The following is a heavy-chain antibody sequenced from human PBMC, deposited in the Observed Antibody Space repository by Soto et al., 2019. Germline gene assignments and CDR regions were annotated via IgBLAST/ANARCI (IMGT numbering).Heavy chain of an antibody. D-gene: IGHD1-26*01. CDR1: GFIFSSYG. Sequence: QVQLVESGGGVVQPGRSLRLSCAASGFIFSSYGMHWVRQAPGKGLERVAVIWYDGSNKYYADSVKGRFTISRDNSKNTLSLQMNSLRAEDTAVYYCARGNSRIVGATHFDCWGQGTLVTVSS. V-gene: IGHV3-33*01. CDR2: IWYDGSNK. CDR3: ARGNSRIVGATHFDC. J-gene: IGHJ4*02.